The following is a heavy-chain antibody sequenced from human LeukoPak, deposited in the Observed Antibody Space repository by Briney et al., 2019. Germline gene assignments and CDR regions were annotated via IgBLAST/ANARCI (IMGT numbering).Heavy chain of an antibody. D-gene: IGHD2-2*01. J-gene: IGHJ6*03. CDR3: ARGLRFVVVAGALKSGRKSHYYKMDV. V-gene: IGHV1-8*01. Sequence: GASVKVSCTASGYTFTSYDINWVRQATGQGLEWMGRLNPNSGSTDYAQKFQGRVTMTRNSSISTVYMELNSLRSEDTAVYYCARGLRFVVVAGALKSGRKSHYYKMDVWGKGTTVTISS. CDR2: LNPNSGST. CDR1: GYTFTSYD.